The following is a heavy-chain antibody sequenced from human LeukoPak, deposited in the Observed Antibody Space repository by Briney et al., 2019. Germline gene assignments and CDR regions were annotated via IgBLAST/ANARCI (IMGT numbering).Heavy chain of an antibody. CDR3: ARDIKGFTMFRGAIDWYFDL. J-gene: IGHJ2*01. CDR2: VNPYNGNT. D-gene: IGHD3-10*01. Sequence: ASVKVSCKVSGYTFTSYGISWVRQAPGQGLEWMGWVNPYNGNTNYAQKFQGRVTMTTDTSTTTGYVELRSLRSDDTAVYYCARDIKGFTMFRGAIDWYFDLWGRGTLVTVSS. CDR1: GYTFTSYG. V-gene: IGHV1-18*01.